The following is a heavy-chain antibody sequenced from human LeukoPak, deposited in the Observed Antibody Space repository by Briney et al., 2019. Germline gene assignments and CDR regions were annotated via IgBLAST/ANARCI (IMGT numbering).Heavy chain of an antibody. CDR2: IRYDGSNK. J-gene: IGHJ3*02. D-gene: IGHD2-2*01. V-gene: IGHV3-30*02. CDR1: GFTFSSYA. CDR3: AKLPLLVVPAAAGAFDI. Sequence: GXSLRLSCAASGFTFSSYAMHWVRQAPGKGLEWVAFIRYDGSNKYYADSVKGRFTISRDNSKNTLYLQMNSLRAEDTAVYYCAKLPLLVVPAAAGAFDIWGQGTMVTVSS.